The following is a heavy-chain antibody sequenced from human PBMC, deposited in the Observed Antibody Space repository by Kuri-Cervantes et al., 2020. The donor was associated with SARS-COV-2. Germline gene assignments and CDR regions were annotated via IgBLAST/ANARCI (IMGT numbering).Heavy chain of an antibody. J-gene: IGHJ6*02. V-gene: IGHV3-21*01. D-gene: IGHD3-9*01. CDR3: ARDPTAGRLRYFDWFSSGPSNYYGMDV. CDR1: GFTFSSYS. CDR2: ISSSSSYI. Sequence: GGSLRLSCAASGFTFSSYSMNWVRQAPGKGLERVSSISSSSSYIYYADSVKGRFTISRDNAKNSLYLQMNSLRAEDTAVYYCARDPTAGRLRYFDWFSSGPSNYYGMDVWGQGTTVTVSS.